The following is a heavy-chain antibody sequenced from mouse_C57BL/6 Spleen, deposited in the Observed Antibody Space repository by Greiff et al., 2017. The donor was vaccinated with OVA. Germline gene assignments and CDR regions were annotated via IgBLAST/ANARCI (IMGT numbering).Heavy chain of an antibody. CDR1: GYAFSSSW. CDR2: IYPGDGDT. Sequence: QVQLQQSGPELVKPGASVKISCKASGYAFSSSWMNWVKQRPGKGLEWIGRIYPGDGDTNYNGKFKGKATLTADKSSSTAYMQLSRLTSEDSAVYFCARPYGYDGDYYYAMDYWGQGTSVTVSS. V-gene: IGHV1-82*01. J-gene: IGHJ4*01. CDR3: ARPYGYDGDYYYAMDY. D-gene: IGHD2-2*01.